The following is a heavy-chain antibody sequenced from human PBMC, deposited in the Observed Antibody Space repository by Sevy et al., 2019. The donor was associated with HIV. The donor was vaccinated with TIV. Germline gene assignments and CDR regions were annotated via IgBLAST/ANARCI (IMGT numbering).Heavy chain of an antibody. D-gene: IGHD6-6*01. CDR2: INAGNGNT. J-gene: IGHJ5*02. Sequence: ASVKVSGKASGYTFTSYAMHWVRQAPGQRLEWMGCINAGNGNTKYSQKFQGRVTITRDTSASTAYMELSSLRSEDTAVYYCARDWGSSSRWFDPWGQGTLVTVSS. CDR3: ARDWGSSSRWFDP. V-gene: IGHV1-3*01. CDR1: GYTFTSYA.